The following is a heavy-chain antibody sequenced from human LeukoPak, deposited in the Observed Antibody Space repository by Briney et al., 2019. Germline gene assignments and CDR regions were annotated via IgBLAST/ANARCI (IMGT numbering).Heavy chain of an antibody. J-gene: IGHJ5*02. V-gene: IGHV3-21*01. Sequence: PGGSLRLSCGASGFTFSSYSMIWVRQAPGKGLEWISSISSSLSYIYYADSVKGRFTISRDNAKNSLYLQMNSLRAEDTAVYYCARGDTNAWFDWFDPWGQGTLVTVSS. CDR3: ARGDTNAWFDWFDP. CDR1: GFTFSSYS. CDR2: ISSSLSYI. D-gene: IGHD3-10*01.